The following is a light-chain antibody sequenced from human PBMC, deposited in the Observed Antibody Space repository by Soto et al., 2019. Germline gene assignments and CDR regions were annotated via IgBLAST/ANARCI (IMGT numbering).Light chain of an antibody. Sequence: EIALTQSPGTLSLSPGERATLSCRASQSVRKNYLAWYQHKPGQAPRLLIYGPSSRATGIPDRFSGSGSGTDFTLSISRLEPEDFAVYYCHQYATSPQTFGQGTKVEIK. J-gene: IGKJ1*01. V-gene: IGKV3-20*01. CDR2: GPS. CDR1: QSVRKNY. CDR3: HQYATSPQT.